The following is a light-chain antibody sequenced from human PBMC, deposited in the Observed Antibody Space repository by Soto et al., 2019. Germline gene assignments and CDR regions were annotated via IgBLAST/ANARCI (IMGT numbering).Light chain of an antibody. CDR3: QQYGDSPLT. J-gene: IGKJ4*01. CDR1: QSVSGSY. CDR2: GAS. Sequence: EIVMTQSPATLSVSAGERATLSCRASQSVSGSYVAWYQQKPGQTPRLLIYGASSRATGIPDRFSGSGSGTDFTLTISRLEPEDFAVYHCQQYGDSPLTFGGGTKVEIK. V-gene: IGKV3-20*01.